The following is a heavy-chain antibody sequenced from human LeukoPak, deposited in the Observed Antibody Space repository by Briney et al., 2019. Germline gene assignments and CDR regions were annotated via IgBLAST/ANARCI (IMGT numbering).Heavy chain of an antibody. CDR1: GFTFSSYA. CDR3: ARDERRYCSDSSCYPGDY. Sequence: GGSLRLSCAASGFTFSSYAMKWVRQAPGKGLEWFSAISRTSAYIYYSDSVKGRFTISRDNAKNSVYQQIDSLRAEDTAVYYCARDERRYCSDSSCYPGDYWGQGTLVTVSS. V-gene: IGHV3-21*01. J-gene: IGHJ4*02. D-gene: IGHD2-2*01. CDR2: ISRTSAYI.